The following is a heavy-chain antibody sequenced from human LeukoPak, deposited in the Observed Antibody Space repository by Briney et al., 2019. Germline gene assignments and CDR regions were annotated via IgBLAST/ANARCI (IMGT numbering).Heavy chain of an antibody. CDR3: SKDLTSDFGGDLDP. D-gene: IGHD3-10*01. CDR1: GFIFSSYA. V-gene: IGHV3-30*02. Sequence: GGSLRLSCAATGFIFSSYAMDWDRQAQGKGLEWVALISIDGSQKYYADSVKGRFTISRDNSKSTVYLQMNSLRVEDAAVYYCSKDLTSDFGGDLDPWGQGTLVTVSS. J-gene: IGHJ5*02. CDR2: ISIDGSQK.